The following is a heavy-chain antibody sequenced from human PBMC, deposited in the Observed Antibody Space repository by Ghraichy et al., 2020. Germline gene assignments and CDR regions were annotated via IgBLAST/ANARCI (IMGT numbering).Heavy chain of an antibody. V-gene: IGHV3-53*01. Sequence: GGSLRLSCAASGFTVSSNYMSWVRQAPGKGLEWVSVIYSGGSTYYADSVKGRFTISRDNSKNTLYLQMNSLRAEDTAVYYCARDGFWSGYQPNDYWGQGTLVTISS. CDR3: ARDGFWSGYQPNDY. CDR2: IYSGGST. J-gene: IGHJ4*02. D-gene: IGHD3-3*01. CDR1: GFTVSSNY.